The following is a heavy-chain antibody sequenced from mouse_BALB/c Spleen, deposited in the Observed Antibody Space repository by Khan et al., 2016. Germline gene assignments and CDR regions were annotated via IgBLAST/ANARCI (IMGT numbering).Heavy chain of an antibody. J-gene: IGHJ3*01. V-gene: IGHV4-1*02. Sequence: EVKLLESGGGLVQPGGSLKLSCVASGFDFSRYWMSWVRQAPGKGLEWIGEINPDSSTINYTPSLKDKFIISRDNDKNTRYLQMSKVRSEDTALYYCARAGYYGCLAYWGQGTLVTVSA. D-gene: IGHD1-1*01. CDR1: GFDFSRYW. CDR3: ARAGYYGCLAY. CDR2: INPDSSTI.